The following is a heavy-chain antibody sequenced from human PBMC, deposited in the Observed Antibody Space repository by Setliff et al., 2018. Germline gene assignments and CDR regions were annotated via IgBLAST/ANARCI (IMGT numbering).Heavy chain of an antibody. J-gene: IGHJ6*03. D-gene: IGHD5-12*01. CDR3: ARERGDVVTTTSYYYYLDV. CDR1: GGTFSNYD. V-gene: IGHV1-69*05. Sequence: ASVKVSCKASGGTFSNYDISWVRQAPGQGLEWMGGIIPIFGTTNYAQRFQGRVTITTDESTSTAYMELSSLRSEDTAVYYCARERGDVVTTTSYYYYLDVWGKGTTVTVSS. CDR2: IIPIFGTT.